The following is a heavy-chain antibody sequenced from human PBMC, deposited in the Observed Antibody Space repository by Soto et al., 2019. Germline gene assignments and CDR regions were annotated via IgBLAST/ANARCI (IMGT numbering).Heavy chain of an antibody. CDR1: GGSISSGGYY. J-gene: IGHJ5*02. Sequence: LSLTCTVSGGSISSGGYYWSWVRQHPGKGLEWIGYIYYSGSTYYDPSLKSRVTISVDTSKNQFSLKLSSVTAADTAVYYCARDLENWFDPWGQGTLVTVSS. CDR3: ARDLENWFDP. CDR2: IYYSGST. V-gene: IGHV4-31*03.